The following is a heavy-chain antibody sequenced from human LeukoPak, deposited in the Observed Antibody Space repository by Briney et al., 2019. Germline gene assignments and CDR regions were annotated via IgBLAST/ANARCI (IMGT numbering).Heavy chain of an antibody. CDR1: GYTFTGYY. CDR3: ARDRIGDCGTTSCYLAY. J-gene: IGHJ4*02. Sequence: ASVRVSCNTSGYTFTGYYIHWVRQAPGQGLERMGWINPNSGDTNYAQKFQGRVTMTRDTSIRTAYMELSRLTSDDTAVYFCARDRIGDCGTTSCYLAYWGQGTLVTVSS. V-gene: IGHV1-2*02. D-gene: IGHD2-2*01. CDR2: INPNSGDT.